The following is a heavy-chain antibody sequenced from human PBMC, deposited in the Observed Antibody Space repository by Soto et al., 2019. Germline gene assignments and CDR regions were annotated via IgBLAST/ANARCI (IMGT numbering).Heavy chain of an antibody. CDR3: ARAQSSTVVTSSHFDP. CDR1: GFTFRSHP. V-gene: IGHV3-30-3*01. Sequence: GGSLRLSCAASGFTFRSHPMNWVRQAPGKGLEWVAIISYDGTTKYYADSVKGRFTISRDNSKNTVYLQLDSLRAEDTAVYYCARAQSSTVVTSSHFDPWGQGTLVTVSS. CDR2: ISYDGTTK. D-gene: IGHD4-17*01. J-gene: IGHJ5*02.